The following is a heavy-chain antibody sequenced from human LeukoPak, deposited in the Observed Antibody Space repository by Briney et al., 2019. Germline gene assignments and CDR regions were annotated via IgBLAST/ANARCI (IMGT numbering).Heavy chain of an antibody. D-gene: IGHD3-10*01. CDR1: GGSFSGYY. CDR2: INHSGST. V-gene: IGHV4-34*01. J-gene: IGHJ4*02. Sequence: SETLSLTCAVYGGSFSGYYWSWIRQPPGKGLEWIGEINHSGSTNYNPSLKSRVTISVDTSKDQFSLKLSSVTAADTAVYYCARRAGAYYYGSGSYARGPYYFDYWGQGTLVTVSS. CDR3: ARRAGAYYYGSGSYARGPYYFDY.